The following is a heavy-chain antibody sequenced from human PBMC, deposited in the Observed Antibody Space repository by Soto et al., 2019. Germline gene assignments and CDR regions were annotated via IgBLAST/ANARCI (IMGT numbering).Heavy chain of an antibody. CDR2: ISWNSGSI. CDR1: GFTFDEYA. J-gene: IGHJ4*02. CDR3: AKDIGYSGYDARFDY. Sequence: EVQLVESGGGLVQPGRSLRLSCAASGFTFDEYAMHWVRQAPGKGLEWVSGISWNSGSIGYADSVKGRFTISRDNAKNSLYLQMNSLRAEDTALYYCAKDIGYSGYDARFDYWGQGTLVTVSS. V-gene: IGHV3-9*01. D-gene: IGHD5-12*01.